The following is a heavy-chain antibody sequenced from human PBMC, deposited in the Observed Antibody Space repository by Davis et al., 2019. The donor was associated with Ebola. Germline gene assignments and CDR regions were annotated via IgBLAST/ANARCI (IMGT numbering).Heavy chain of an antibody. V-gene: IGHV3-74*01. Sequence: GESLKISCTASGFTFSTPWMHWVRQAPGGGLVWVARIRGDGLDQTYADSVRGRFTVSRDNAKDTLYLQMNSLRAEDTGVYYCAKDGYDPQSLHYYGMDVWGQGTTVIVSS. D-gene: IGHD5-12*01. CDR1: GFTFSTPW. CDR2: IRGDGLDQ. J-gene: IGHJ6*02. CDR3: AKDGYDPQSLHYYGMDV.